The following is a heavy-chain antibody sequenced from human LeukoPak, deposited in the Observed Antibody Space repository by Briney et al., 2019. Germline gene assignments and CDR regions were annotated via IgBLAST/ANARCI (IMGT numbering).Heavy chain of an antibody. CDR2: INHSGST. CDR1: GGSFSGYY. V-gene: IGHV4-34*01. Sequence: PSETLSLTCAVYGGSFSGYYWSWIRQPPGKGLEWIGEINHSGSTNYNPSLKSRVTISVDTSKNQFSLKLSSVTAADTAVYYCASAATGYSSSWYINWFDPWGQGTLVTVSS. J-gene: IGHJ5*02. D-gene: IGHD6-13*01. CDR3: ASAATGYSSSWYINWFDP.